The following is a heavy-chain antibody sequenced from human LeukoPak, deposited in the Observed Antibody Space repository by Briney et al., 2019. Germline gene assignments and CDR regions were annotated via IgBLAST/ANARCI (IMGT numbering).Heavy chain of an antibody. J-gene: IGHJ3*02. CDR3: AKGGGPYCGGDCYWADAFDI. CDR2: IWYDGSNK. Sequence: GGSLRLSCAASGFTFSSYGMHGVRQAPGKGLEGVAVIWYDGSNKYYADSVKGRFTISRDNSKNTLYLHMNSLRAEDTAVYYCAKGGGPYCGGDCYWADAFDIWGQGTMVTVSS. V-gene: IGHV3-33*06. D-gene: IGHD2-21*02. CDR1: GFTFSSYG.